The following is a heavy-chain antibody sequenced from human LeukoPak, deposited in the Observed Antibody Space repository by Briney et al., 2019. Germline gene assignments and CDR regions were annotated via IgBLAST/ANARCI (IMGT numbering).Heavy chain of an antibody. CDR2: INPSGGST. CDR3: ASGYRSQLVGLAY. CDR1: GYTFTSYY. Sequence: ASVKVSCKASGYTFTSYYMHWMRQAPGQGLEWMGIINPSGGSTSYAQKFQGRVTMTRDMSTSTVYMELSSLRSEDTAVYYCASGYRSQLVGLAYWGQGTLVTVSS. V-gene: IGHV1-46*01. D-gene: IGHD6-6*01. J-gene: IGHJ4*02.